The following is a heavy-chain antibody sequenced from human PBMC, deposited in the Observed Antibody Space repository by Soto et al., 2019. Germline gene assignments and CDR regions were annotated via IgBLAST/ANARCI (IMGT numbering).Heavy chain of an antibody. CDR1: GFTFSSYA. Sequence: EVQLLESGGGVVQPGGSLRLSCAASGFTFSSYALSWVRQAPGQGLEWVSAISDSGGHTFYKDSVKGRFTISRDNSKNTLYLQMNSLRAEDTALYYCPKRGVSGSGSYFGGPFRDWGQGTLVTVSS. CDR3: PKRGVSGSGSYFGGPFRD. CDR2: ISDSGGHT. D-gene: IGHD3-10*01. J-gene: IGHJ4*02. V-gene: IGHV3-23*01.